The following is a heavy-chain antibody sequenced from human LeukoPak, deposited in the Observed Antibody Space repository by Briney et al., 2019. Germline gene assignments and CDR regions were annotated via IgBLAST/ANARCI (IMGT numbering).Heavy chain of an antibody. V-gene: IGHV1-69*05. J-gene: IGHJ3*02. Sequence: GASVKVSCKASGGTYSSYSISWVRHAPGQGLELMGGIIPIFGTANYAQKFQGRVTITTDDSTGTAYMELISLRTEDPAVYYCAVYISATTSRFGAFDIWGQGTMVTVSS. CDR3: AVYISATTSRFGAFDI. CDR2: IIPIFGTA. CDR1: GGTYSSYS. D-gene: IGHD1-20*01.